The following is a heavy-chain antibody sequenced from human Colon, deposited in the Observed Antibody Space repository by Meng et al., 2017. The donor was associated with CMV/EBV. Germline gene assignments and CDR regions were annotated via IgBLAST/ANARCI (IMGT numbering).Heavy chain of an antibody. CDR3: ARGRNGWLLPLDS. CDR1: GGSFNAYY. J-gene: IGHJ4*02. Sequence: LQDWGIVLLNPTAPLSSSCATSGGSFNAYYLTWIRQSPGKGLEWIGELNHSGSTNYNPSLKSRVTISIDTSKRHFSLRLTSVTAADTAVYYCARGRNGWLLPLDSWGQGTLVTVSS. CDR2: LNHSGST. V-gene: IGHV4-34*01. D-gene: IGHD3-3*01.